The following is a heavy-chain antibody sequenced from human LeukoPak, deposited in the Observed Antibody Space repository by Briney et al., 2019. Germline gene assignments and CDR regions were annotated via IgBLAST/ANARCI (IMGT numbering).Heavy chain of an antibody. CDR2: INHSGST. Sequence: SETLSLTCTVSGGSISSYYWSWIRQPPGKGLEWIGEINHSGSTNYNPSLKSRVTISVDTSKNQFSLKLSSVTAADTAVYYCARANGGSYYGWAFDIWGQGTMVTVSS. V-gene: IGHV4-34*01. CDR3: ARANGGSYYGWAFDI. D-gene: IGHD1-26*01. J-gene: IGHJ3*02. CDR1: GGSISSYY.